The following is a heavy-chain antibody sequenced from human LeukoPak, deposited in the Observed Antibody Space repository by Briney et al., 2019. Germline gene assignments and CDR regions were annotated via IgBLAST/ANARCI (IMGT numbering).Heavy chain of an antibody. Sequence: PGGSLRLSCAASGFTFSSYAMSWVRQAPGKGLEWVSAISGSGGSTYYADSVKGRFTISRDNSKNTLYLQMNNLRAEDTAVYYCATSSRASSGYSSLWGQGTLVTVSS. CDR2: ISGSGGST. CDR3: ATSSRASSGYSSL. D-gene: IGHD3-22*01. CDR1: GFTFSSYA. V-gene: IGHV3-23*01. J-gene: IGHJ4*02.